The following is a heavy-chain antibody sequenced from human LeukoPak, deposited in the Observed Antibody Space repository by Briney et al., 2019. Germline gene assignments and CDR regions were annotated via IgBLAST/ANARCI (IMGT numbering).Heavy chain of an antibody. CDR3: ARQNKNDYIWGNYRTNYFDY. D-gene: IGHD3-16*02. CDR1: GFTFDDYG. CDR2: INWSGGST. Sequence: PGGSLRLSCAASGFTFDDYGLSWVRQATGKGLEWVSGINWSGGSTGYADSVKGRFTISRDNAKNSLYLQMNSLRAEDTALYYCARQNKNDYIWGNYRTNYFDYWGQGTLVTVSS. J-gene: IGHJ4*02. V-gene: IGHV3-20*04.